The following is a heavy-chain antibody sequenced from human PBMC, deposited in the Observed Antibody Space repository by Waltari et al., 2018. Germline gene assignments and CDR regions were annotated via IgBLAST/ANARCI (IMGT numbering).Heavy chain of an antibody. J-gene: IGHJ5*02. Sequence: QVQLQESGPGLVKPSETLSLTCTVSGGSIRRYYCSWIRQPPGKGLEWIGYIYYSGSTNYNPSLKSRVTISVDTSKNQFSRKLSSVTAADTAVYYCARASLVGAAWFDPWGQGTLVTVSS. CDR3: ARASLVGAAWFDP. V-gene: IGHV4-59*01. D-gene: IGHD1-26*01. CDR1: GGSIRRYY. CDR2: IYYSGST.